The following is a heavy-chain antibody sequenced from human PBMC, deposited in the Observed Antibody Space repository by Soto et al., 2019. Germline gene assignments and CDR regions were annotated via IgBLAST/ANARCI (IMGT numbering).Heavy chain of an antibody. D-gene: IGHD6-19*01. J-gene: IGHJ4*02. Sequence: EVQLVESGGGLIQPGGSLRISCAASGLSVSSKYMTWVRQAPGKGLEWVSVIYGGGTTYYADSVKGRFTISRDNSKNTLYLQMNSLRAEDTAVYYCVQTTGWPGFDFWGQGTLVIVSS. CDR1: GLSVSSKY. CDR2: IYGGGTT. V-gene: IGHV3-53*01. CDR3: VQTTGWPGFDF.